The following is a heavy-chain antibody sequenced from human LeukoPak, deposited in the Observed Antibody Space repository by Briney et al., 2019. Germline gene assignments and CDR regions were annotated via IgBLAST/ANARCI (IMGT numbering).Heavy chain of an antibody. CDR3: ARGRVTSHQTMVRGVIRLNWFDP. CDR1: GGSFSGYY. J-gene: IGHJ5*02. V-gene: IGHV4-34*01. CDR2: INHSGST. Sequence: SETLSLTCAVYGGSFSGYYWSWIRQPPGKGLEWIGEINHSGSTNYNPSLKSRVTISVDTSKNQFSLKLISVTAADTAVYYCARGRVTSHQTMVRGVIRLNWFDPWGQGTLVTVSS. D-gene: IGHD3-10*01.